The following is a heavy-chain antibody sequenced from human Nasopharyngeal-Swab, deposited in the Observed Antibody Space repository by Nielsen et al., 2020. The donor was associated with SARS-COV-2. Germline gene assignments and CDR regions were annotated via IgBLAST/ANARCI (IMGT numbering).Heavy chain of an antibody. D-gene: IGHD2-2*01. CDR3: AILAASPNYYYYYYMDV. CDR1: GYTFTRHG. Sequence: ASVKVSCKASGYTFTRHGVTWARQAPGQGLEWMGWISTYNGNTIYAQKLQGRLTMTTDTSTSTAYMGLRSLRSDDTAVYYCAILAASPNYYYYYYMDVWGKGTTITVSS. J-gene: IGHJ6*03. CDR2: ISTYNGNT. V-gene: IGHV1-18*04.